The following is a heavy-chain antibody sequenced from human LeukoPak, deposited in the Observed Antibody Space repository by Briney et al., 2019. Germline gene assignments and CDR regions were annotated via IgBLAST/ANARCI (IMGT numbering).Heavy chain of an antibody. J-gene: IGHJ4*02. V-gene: IGHV3-30*18. CDR2: ISYDGSNK. D-gene: IGHD6-19*01. Sequence: GGSLRLSCAASGFTFSSYGMHWVRQAPGKGLEWVAVISYDGSNKYYADSVKGRFTISRDNSKNTLYLQMNSLRAEDTAVYYCAKDLFRYSSGWYSLTIDYWGQGTLVTVSS. CDR3: AKDLFRYSSGWYSLTIDY. CDR1: GFTFSSYG.